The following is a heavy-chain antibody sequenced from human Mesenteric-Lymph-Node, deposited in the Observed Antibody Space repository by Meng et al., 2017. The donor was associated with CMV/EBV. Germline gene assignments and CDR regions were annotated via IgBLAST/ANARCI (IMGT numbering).Heavy chain of an antibody. V-gene: IGHV4-34*01. J-gene: IGHJ5*02. CDR1: GGSFSGYY. CDR3: ARGLSPRGWYEVGWFDP. CDR2: INHSGST. D-gene: IGHD6-19*01. Sequence: GGSFSGYYWSWIRQPPGKGLEWIGEINHSGSTNYNPSLKSRVTISVDTSKNQFSLKLSSVTAADTAVYYCARGLSPRGWYEVGWFDPWGQGTLVTVSS.